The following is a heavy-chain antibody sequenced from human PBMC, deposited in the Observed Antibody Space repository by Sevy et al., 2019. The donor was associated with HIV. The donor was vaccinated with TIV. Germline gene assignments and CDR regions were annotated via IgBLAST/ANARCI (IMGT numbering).Heavy chain of an antibody. J-gene: IGHJ4*02. CDR1: GFSVSRNH. CDR3: AIRLSSAWYFDF. CDR2: IYSDGTT. D-gene: IGHD6-19*01. Sequence: GGCLRLSCAASGFSVSRNHINWVRQAPGKGQEWISVIYSDGTTQYADSVKGRFTISRDTSNNTVYLQVSSLRADETAVYYCAIRLSSAWYFDFWGQGTKVTVSS. V-gene: IGHV3-53*01.